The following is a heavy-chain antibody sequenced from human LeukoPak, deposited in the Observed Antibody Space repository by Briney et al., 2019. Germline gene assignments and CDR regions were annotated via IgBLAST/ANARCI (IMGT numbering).Heavy chain of an antibody. D-gene: IGHD1-1*01. V-gene: IGHV4-4*02. CDR2: IYHSGST. CDR1: GGSISSSNW. J-gene: IGHJ3*02. CDR3: ARDFGNWNDGDYAFDI. Sequence: PSETLSPTCAVSGGSISSSNWWSWVRQPPGKGLEWIGEIYHSGSTNYDPSLKSRVTISVDKSKNQFSLNLSSVTAADTAVYYCARDFGNWNDGDYAFDIWGQGTKVTVSS.